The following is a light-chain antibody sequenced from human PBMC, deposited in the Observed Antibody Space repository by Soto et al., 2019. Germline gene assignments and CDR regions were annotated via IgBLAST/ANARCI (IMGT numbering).Light chain of an antibody. CDR1: SLDVGGYNY. CDR2: EVS. Sequence: QSALTQPASVSGSPGPSITISCTGTSLDVGGYNYVSWHQQHPGKAPKVIITEVSNRPSGVSNRFSGSKSGNTASLTISVVPAEDEADYYGIEYVSSSTFVVFGGGTKLTV. V-gene: IGLV2-14*01. CDR3: IEYVSSSTFVV. J-gene: IGLJ2*01.